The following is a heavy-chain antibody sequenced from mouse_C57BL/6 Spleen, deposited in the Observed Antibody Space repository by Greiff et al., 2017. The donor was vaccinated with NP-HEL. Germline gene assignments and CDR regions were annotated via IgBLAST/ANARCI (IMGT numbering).Heavy chain of an antibody. J-gene: IGHJ3*01. D-gene: IGHD2-5*01. CDR1: GFTFSDYG. CDR3: ARHSNYPFAY. V-gene: IGHV5-17*01. CDR2: ISSGSSTI. Sequence: EVKLVESGGGLVKPGGSLKLSCAASGFTFSDYGMHWVRQAPEKGLEWVAYISSGSSTIYYADTVKGRFTISRDNAKNTLFLQMTSLMSEDTAMYYCARHSNYPFAYWGQGTLVTVSA.